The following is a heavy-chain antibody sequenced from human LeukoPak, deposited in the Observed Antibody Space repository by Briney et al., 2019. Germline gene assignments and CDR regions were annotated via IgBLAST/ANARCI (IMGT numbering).Heavy chain of an antibody. Sequence: ASVKVSCKASGYTFTGYGISWVRQAPGRGLEWMGWISAYNGNTNYAQKLQGRVTMTTDTSTSTAYMELRSLRSDDTAVYYCARDVAAAGTCDYWGQGTLVTVSS. V-gene: IGHV1-18*01. CDR1: GYTFTGYG. CDR3: ARDVAAAGTCDY. CDR2: ISAYNGNT. J-gene: IGHJ4*02. D-gene: IGHD6-13*01.